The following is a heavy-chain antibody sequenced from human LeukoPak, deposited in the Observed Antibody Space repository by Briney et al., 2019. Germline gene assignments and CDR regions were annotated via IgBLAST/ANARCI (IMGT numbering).Heavy chain of an antibody. D-gene: IGHD3-10*01. J-gene: IGHJ4*02. V-gene: IGHV3-43D*03. CDR1: GFTFDDYA. CDR3: AKDRNYYGSGPDY. CDR2: ISWDGGST. Sequence: GGSLRLSCAASGFTFDDYAMHWVRQAPGKGLEWVSLISWDGGSTYYADSVKGRFTISRDNSKNSLYLQMNSLRAEDTALYYCAKDRNYYGSGPDYWGQGTLVTVSS.